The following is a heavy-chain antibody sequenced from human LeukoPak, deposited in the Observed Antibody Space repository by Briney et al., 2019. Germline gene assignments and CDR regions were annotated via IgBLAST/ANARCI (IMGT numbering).Heavy chain of an antibody. CDR2: IVVGSGNT. V-gene: IGHV1-58*02. CDR3: AAYGDYISRDY. CDR1: GFTFTSSA. J-gene: IGHJ4*02. D-gene: IGHD4-17*01. Sequence: ASVKVSCKASGFTFTSSAMQWVRQARGQRLEWIGWIVVGSGNTNYAQKFQERVTITRDMSTSTAYMELSSLRSEDTAVYHCAAYGDYISRDYWGQGTLVTVSS.